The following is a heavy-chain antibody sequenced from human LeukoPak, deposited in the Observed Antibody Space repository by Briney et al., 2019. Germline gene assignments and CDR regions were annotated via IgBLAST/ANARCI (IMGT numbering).Heavy chain of an antibody. CDR1: GGSISSGGYS. V-gene: IGHV4-30-2*01. CDR2: IYHSGST. J-gene: IGHJ6*02. CDR3: ARQPKYSGSYSYYYYYGMDV. Sequence: PSQTLSLTCAVSGGSISSGGYSWSWIRQPPGKGLEWIGYIYHSGSTSYNPSLKSRLTISVDRSKNQFSLKLSSVTAADTAVYYCARQPKYSGSYSYYYYYGMDVWGQGTTVTVSS. D-gene: IGHD1-26*01.